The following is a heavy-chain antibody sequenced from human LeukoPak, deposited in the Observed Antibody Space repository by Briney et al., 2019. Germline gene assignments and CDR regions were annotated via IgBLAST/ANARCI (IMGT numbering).Heavy chain of an antibody. D-gene: IGHD3-3*01. Sequence: GGSLRLSCAASGFTFSTYAMSWVRQAPGRGLEWVSAISGSGGSTYYADSVKGRFTISRDNSKNTLYLQMNSLRAEDTALYYCARVVYDFWSAYDYWGQGTLVTVSS. CDR3: ARVVYDFWSAYDY. V-gene: IGHV3-23*01. J-gene: IGHJ4*02. CDR2: ISGSGGST. CDR1: GFTFSTYA.